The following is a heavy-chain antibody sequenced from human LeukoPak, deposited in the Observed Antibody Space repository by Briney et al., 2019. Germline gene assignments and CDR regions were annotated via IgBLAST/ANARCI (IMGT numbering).Heavy chain of an antibody. CDR3: ARGSAYSH. CDR2: IYSGGST. D-gene: IGHD3-22*01. CDR1: GGSFSGYY. V-gene: IGHV3-66*02. J-gene: IGHJ4*02. Sequence: ETLSLTCAVYGGSFSGYYWSWVRQAPGKGLEWVSVIYSGGSTYYADSVKGRFTISRDNSKNMLYLQMNSLRAEDTAVYYCARGSAYSHWGQGTLVTVSS.